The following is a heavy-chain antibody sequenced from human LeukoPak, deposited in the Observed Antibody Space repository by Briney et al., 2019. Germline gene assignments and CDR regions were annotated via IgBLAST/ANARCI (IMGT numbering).Heavy chain of an antibody. Sequence: LSLTCTVSGGSISSYYWSWVRQAPGKGLEWVSGISWNSGRIGYADSVKGRFTISRDNAKNSLYLQMNSLRAEDTALYYCARRNYYYDSSGYYFDYWGQGTLVTVSS. CDR1: GGSISSYY. CDR3: ARRNYYYDSSGYYFDY. V-gene: IGHV3-9*01. D-gene: IGHD3-22*01. CDR2: ISWNSGRI. J-gene: IGHJ4*02.